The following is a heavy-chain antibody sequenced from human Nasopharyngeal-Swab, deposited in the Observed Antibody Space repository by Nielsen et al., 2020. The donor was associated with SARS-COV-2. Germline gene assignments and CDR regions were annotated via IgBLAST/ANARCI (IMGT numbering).Heavy chain of an antibody. CDR2: ISWNSGSI. V-gene: IGHV3-9*01. D-gene: IGHD3-10*01. CDR1: GFTFDDYA. Sequence: SLKISCAASGFTFDDYAMHWVRQAPGKGLEWVSGISWNSGSIGYADSVKGRFTISRDNAKNSLYLQMNSLRAEDTALYYCAKDTRITMVRGADYYYYGMDVWGQGTTVTVSS. J-gene: IGHJ6*02. CDR3: AKDTRITMVRGADYYYYGMDV.